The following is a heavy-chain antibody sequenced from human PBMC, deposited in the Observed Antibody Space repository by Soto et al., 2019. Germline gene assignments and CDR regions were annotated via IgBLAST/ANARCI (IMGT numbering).Heavy chain of an antibody. V-gene: IGHV4-30-4*01. J-gene: IGHJ4*02. D-gene: IGHD3-22*01. CDR1: GGSISSGDYY. CDR2: IYYSGST. Sequence: SETLSLTCTVSGGSISSGDYYWSWIRQPPGKGLEWIGYIYYSGSTYYNPSLKSRVTISVDTSKNQFSLKLSSVTAADTAVYYCAKYRLDYDSSGYFDYWGQGTLVTVSS. CDR3: AKYRLDYDSSGYFDY.